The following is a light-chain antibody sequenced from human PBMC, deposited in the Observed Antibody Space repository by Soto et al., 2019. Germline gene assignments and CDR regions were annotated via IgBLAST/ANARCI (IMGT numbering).Light chain of an antibody. CDR3: QHYSLYSPWT. V-gene: IGKV2-28*01. J-gene: IGKJ1*01. CDR2: LGS. Sequence: DIVMTQSPLSLPVTPGEPASISCMSSQSLLHSNGYNYLDWYLQKPGQSPQLLIYLGSNRASGVHDRFSGSGSGTEFTLTISSLQPDDSATYYCQHYSLYSPWTFGQGTKVDIK. CDR1: QSLLHSNGYNY.